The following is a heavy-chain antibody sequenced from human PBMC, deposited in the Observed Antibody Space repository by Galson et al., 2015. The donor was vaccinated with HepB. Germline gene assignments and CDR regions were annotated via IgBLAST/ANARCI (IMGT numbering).Heavy chain of an antibody. J-gene: IGHJ4*02. CDR3: ARGGLRAVAGTKGDY. V-gene: IGHV3-30-3*01. CDR2: ISYDGSNK. Sequence: SLRLSCAASGFTFSTYAMYWVRQAPGKGLEWVAVISYDGSNKYYAESVKGRFTISRDNSKNTLYVQMNSLRPDDTALYYCARGGLRAVAGTKGDYWGQGTLVTVSS. CDR1: GFTFSTYA. D-gene: IGHD6-19*01.